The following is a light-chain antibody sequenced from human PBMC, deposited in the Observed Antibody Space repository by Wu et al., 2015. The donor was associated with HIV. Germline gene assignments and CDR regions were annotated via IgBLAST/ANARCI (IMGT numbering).Light chain of an antibody. J-gene: IGKJ5*01. Sequence: EIVMTQSPATLSLSPGERATLSCRASQSVRNYLAWYQQKPGQAPRLLIFGASNRATGIPDRFRGTGSGTDFTLSISSLEPEDFAVYYCQHSDNWPLTFGQGTRLEIK. CDR1: QSVRNY. V-gene: IGKV3-11*01. CDR2: GAS. CDR3: QHSDNWPLT.